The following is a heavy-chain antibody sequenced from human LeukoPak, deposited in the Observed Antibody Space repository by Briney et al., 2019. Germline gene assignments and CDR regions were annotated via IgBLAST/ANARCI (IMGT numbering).Heavy chain of an antibody. CDR2: IKQDGSEK. Sequence: GGSLRLSCGVSGFTFSDYWMNWVRQAPGKGLEWVASIKQDGSEKYYVDSVKGRFTISRDNAKNSLYLQMNSLRAEDTAVYYCARGLYSNYYYYYMDVWGKGTTVTVSS. CDR1: GFTFSDYW. CDR3: ARGLYSNYYYYYMDV. J-gene: IGHJ6*03. D-gene: IGHD4-11*01. V-gene: IGHV3-7*01.